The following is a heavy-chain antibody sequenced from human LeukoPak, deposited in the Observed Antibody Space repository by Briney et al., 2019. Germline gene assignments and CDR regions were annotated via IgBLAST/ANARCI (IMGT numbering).Heavy chain of an antibody. Sequence: PGGSLRLSCAASGFTFRNYGMTWVRQAPGEGLVWVSTIRSGGNTFYADSVKGRFTISRDDSKNTLFLQMDSLRDEDTAIYYCAKAHSGSFFDYWAREPWSPSPQ. J-gene: IGHJ4*02. CDR3: AKAHSGSFFDY. D-gene: IGHD1-26*01. V-gene: IGHV3-23*01. CDR2: IRSGGNT. CDR1: GFTFRNYG.